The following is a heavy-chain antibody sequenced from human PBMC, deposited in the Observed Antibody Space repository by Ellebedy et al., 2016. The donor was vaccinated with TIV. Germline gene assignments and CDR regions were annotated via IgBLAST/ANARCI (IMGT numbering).Heavy chain of an antibody. CDR1: GFTFEAYA. Sequence: GGSLRLSXAASGFTFEAYAMHWVRQAPGKGLEWVSGISWSGGRGGYADSVKGRSTISRDNAKNSLYLQMNSLRPDDTALYYCAKDIGPYYYGSGSDYGMDVWGQGTTVSVSS. CDR3: AKDIGPYYYGSGSDYGMDV. CDR2: ISWSGGRG. V-gene: IGHV3-9*01. J-gene: IGHJ6*02. D-gene: IGHD3-10*01.